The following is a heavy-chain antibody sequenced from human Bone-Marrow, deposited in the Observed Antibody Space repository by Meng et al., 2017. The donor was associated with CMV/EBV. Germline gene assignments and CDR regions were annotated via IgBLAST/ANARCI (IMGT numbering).Heavy chain of an antibody. Sequence: ASVKVSCKASGYTFTGYYMHWVRQAPGQGLEWMGWINPNSGGTNYAQKFQGRVTMTRDTSISTAYMELSRPRSDDTAVYYCARGSGGVWGSYRPDDYWGQGTLVTVSS. J-gene: IGHJ4*02. D-gene: IGHD3-16*02. CDR1: GYTFTGYY. V-gene: IGHV1-2*02. CDR3: ARGSGGVWGSYRPDDY. CDR2: INPNSGGT.